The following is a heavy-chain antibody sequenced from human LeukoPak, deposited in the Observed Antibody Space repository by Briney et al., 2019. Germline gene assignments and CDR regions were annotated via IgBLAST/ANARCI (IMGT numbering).Heavy chain of an antibody. V-gene: IGHV3-23*01. J-gene: IGHJ4*02. D-gene: IGHD1-26*01. CDR3: AKDLVVGALDY. CDR2: ISGSGGST. Sequence: GGSLRLSCTGSGFTVSSNSMSWVRQAPGKGLEWVSSISGSGGSTYYADSVKGRFTISRDNSRNMLFLQMNSLRADDTAVYYCAKDLVVGALDYWGQGTLVTVSS. CDR1: GFTVSSNS.